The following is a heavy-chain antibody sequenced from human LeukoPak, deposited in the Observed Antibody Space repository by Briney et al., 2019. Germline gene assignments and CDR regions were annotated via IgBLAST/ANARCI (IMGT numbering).Heavy chain of an antibody. Sequence: SETLSLTCTVSGGSISSSSYYWGWIRQPPGKGLAWIGSIYYSGSTYYNPSLKSRVTISVDTSKNQFSLKLSSVTAADTAVYYCARVVGQWLVMFDYWGQGTLVTVSS. D-gene: IGHD6-19*01. CDR3: ARVVGQWLVMFDY. CDR1: GGSISSSSYY. CDR2: IYYSGST. V-gene: IGHV4-39*07. J-gene: IGHJ4*02.